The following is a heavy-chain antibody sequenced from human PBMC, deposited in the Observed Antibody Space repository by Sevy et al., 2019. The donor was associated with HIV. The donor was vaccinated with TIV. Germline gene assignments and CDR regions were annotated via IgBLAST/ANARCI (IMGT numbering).Heavy chain of an antibody. CDR3: TTDLGFYSSK. Sequence: GGSLRLSCAASGITFSSAWMSWVRLVPGKGLEWLGRIKSETDGGAADYASAVKGRFTISRDDSKETLYLQLNSLKTEDTAVYYCTTDLGFYSSKWGQGTLVTVSS. D-gene: IGHD4-4*01. J-gene: IGHJ4*02. CDR1: GITFSSAW. V-gene: IGHV3-15*01. CDR2: IKSETDGGAA.